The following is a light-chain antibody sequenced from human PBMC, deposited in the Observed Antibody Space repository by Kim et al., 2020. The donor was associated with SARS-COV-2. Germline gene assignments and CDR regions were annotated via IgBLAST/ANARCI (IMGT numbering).Light chain of an antibody. V-gene: IGKV1-33*01. J-gene: IGKJ2*01. CDR1: EDIKKS. CDR3: HQYESLPYT. CDR2: AAS. Sequence: DIQMTQSPSSLSASVGDRVTITCQASEDIKKSLNCYQQKPGEAPKLLIYAASNLETGVPSRFSGSGSETDFTFTITSLQPEDIATYFCHQYESLPYTFGQGTKLEIK.